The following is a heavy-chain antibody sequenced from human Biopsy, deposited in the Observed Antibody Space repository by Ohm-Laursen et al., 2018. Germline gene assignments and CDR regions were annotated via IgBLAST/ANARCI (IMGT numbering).Heavy chain of an antibody. V-gene: IGHV4-39*01. CDR1: GGSISSSTPYY. CDR3: ARHPTGFWFDP. CDR2: IYNTETT. Sequence: GTLSLTCSVSGGSISSSTPYYWAWLRQPPGKGLEWIGSIYNTETTFYNPSLKSRVTISVDTSTNQFSLKVSSVTAADTALYFCARHPTGFWFDPWGHGTLVTVSS. J-gene: IGHJ5*02.